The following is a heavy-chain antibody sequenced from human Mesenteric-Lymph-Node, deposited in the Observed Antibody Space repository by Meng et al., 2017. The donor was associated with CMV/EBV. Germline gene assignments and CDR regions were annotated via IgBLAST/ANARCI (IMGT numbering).Heavy chain of an antibody. J-gene: IGHJ4*02. D-gene: IGHD2-15*01. V-gene: IGHV3-23*01. CDR3: AKDLGYSNGHALGY. CDR2: ISGGGGST. Sequence: GGSLRLSCTASGFPFADNPMSWVRQAPGKGLEWVSFISGGGGSTYYADSVKGRFTISRDNSKSTLFLQMNSLRAEDTAIYYCAKDLGYSNGHALGYWGQGTLVTVSS. CDR1: GFPFADNP.